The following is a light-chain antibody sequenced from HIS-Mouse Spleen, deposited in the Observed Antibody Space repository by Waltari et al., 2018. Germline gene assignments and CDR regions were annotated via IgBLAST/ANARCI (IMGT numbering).Light chain of an antibody. CDR2: KDS. J-gene: IGLJ3*02. CDR1: VLANKY. Sequence: SSELTQPSSVSVSPGRTARITCSADVLANKYARGFQQKPGQAPVRVIYKDSERPSGIPERFSASSSGTTVTLTISGAQVEDEADYSCSSAADNNLGVFGGGTKLTVL. V-gene: IGLV3-27*01. CDR3: SSAADNNLGV.